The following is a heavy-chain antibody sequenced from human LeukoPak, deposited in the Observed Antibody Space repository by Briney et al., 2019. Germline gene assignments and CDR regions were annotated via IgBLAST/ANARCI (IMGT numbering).Heavy chain of an antibody. D-gene: IGHD4-17*01. CDR3: ARYGLGDTLDI. CDR1: GFLFSSYW. V-gene: IGHV3-7*01. Sequence: GGSLRLSCAASGFLFSSYWMSWVRQAPGKGLEWMTSIKQDGSETRYVDSVKGRFTIFRDNTKTSLFLRMNSLRAEDTAVYYCARYGLGDTLDIWGQGTVVTVSS. CDR2: IKQDGSET. J-gene: IGHJ3*02.